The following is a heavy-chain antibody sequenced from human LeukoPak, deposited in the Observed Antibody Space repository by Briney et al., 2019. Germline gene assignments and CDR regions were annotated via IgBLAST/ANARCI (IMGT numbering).Heavy chain of an antibody. V-gene: IGHV4-61*02. J-gene: IGHJ4*02. CDR1: GGSFSSDTSY. CDR2: IYTSGST. D-gene: IGHD3-16*01. Sequence: SQTLSLTCTVSGGSFSSDTSYWSWIRQPAGKGLEWIGRIYTSGSTNYNPSLESRVTISVDTSNDQFSLKLSSVTAADTGVYYCARGVSGSYFDYWGQGTLVTVSS. CDR3: ARGVSGSYFDY.